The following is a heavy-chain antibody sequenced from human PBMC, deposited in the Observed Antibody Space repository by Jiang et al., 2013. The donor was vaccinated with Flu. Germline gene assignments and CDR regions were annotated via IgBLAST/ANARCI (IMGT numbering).Heavy chain of an antibody. Sequence: GGGLVWPGRSLTLSCAASGFTYTLYTMNWVRQAPGKGLEWVASISISSNYIYYADSVKGRFTIYRDNAGNSVYLQMNNLRAEDTALYYCAREKPSRTYVHYFGMDVWGQGTAVTVSS. CDR3: AREKPSRTYVHYFGMDV. CDR1: GFTYTLYT. CDR2: ISISSNYI. J-gene: IGHJ6*02. D-gene: IGHD2-2*01. V-gene: IGHV3-21*06.